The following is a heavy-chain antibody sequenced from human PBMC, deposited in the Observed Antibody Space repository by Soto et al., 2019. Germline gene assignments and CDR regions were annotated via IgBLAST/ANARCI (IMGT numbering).Heavy chain of an antibody. V-gene: IGHV3-23*01. Sequence: EMQLLESGGGLVQPGGSLRLSCAASGFTFISYGMTWVRQAPGKGLEWVSGSTTTGRNTYYAESVKGRFTISRDNSKNVVYLQMNSLRAEETAVYHCARGAAAAGTDWFDAWGQGTLVIVSS. J-gene: IGHJ5*02. CDR2: STTTGRNT. CDR3: ARGAAAAGTDWFDA. D-gene: IGHD6-13*01. CDR1: GFTFISYG.